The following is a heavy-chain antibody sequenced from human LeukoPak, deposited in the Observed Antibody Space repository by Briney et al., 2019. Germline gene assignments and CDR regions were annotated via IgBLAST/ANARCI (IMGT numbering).Heavy chain of an antibody. D-gene: IGHD3/OR15-3a*01. J-gene: IGHJ4*02. CDR3: ARDRRDSLSRHFDY. CDR2: ISSSGSTI. Sequence: GGSLRLSCAASGFTFSSYEMNWVRQAPGKGLEWVSYISSSGSTIYYADSVKGRFTISRDNAKNSLYLQVNSLRAEDTAVYYCARDRRDSLSRHFDYWGQGTLVTVSS. V-gene: IGHV3-48*03. CDR1: GFTFSSYE.